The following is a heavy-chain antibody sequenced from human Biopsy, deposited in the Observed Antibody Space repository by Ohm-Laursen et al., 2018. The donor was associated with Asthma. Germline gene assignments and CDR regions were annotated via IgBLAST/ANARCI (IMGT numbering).Heavy chain of an antibody. J-gene: IGHJ4*02. Sequence: SLRLSCAATGFAVSRDHMFWVRQAPGKGLEWVSVIYSGGTSHTADSVRGRFTISRDYSKNALYLQMHSLRAEDTAVYYCARGDSSNWSHYYFDYWGQGTLVTVSS. D-gene: IGHD3-22*01. CDR1: GFAVSRDH. CDR3: ARGDSSNWSHYYFDY. CDR2: IYSGGTS. V-gene: IGHV3-53*01.